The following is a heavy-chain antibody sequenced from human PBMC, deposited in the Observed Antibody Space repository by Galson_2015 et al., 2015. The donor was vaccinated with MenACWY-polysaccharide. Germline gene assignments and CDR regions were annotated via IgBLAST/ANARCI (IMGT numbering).Heavy chain of an antibody. V-gene: IGHV3-30*18. Sequence: SLRLSCAASGFTFSSYGMHWVRQAPGKGLEWVAVISYDGSNKYYADSVKGRFTISRDNSKNTLYLQMNSLRAEDTAVYYCAKDRYSSGWYNWFDPWGQGTLVTVSS. J-gene: IGHJ5*02. D-gene: IGHD6-19*01. CDR2: ISYDGSNK. CDR1: GFTFSSYG. CDR3: AKDRYSSGWYNWFDP.